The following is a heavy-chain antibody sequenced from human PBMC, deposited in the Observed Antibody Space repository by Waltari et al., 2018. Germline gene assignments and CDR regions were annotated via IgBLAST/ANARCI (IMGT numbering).Heavy chain of an antibody. D-gene: IGHD3-10*01. Sequence: EVQLVESGGGLVKPGGSLRLSCAASGFTFSSYSMNWVRQAPGKGLEWVSSISSSSSYIYYADSVKGRFTISRDNAKNSLYLQMNSLRAEDTAVYYCARDGGNYYGSGSYGNWGQGTLVTVSS. V-gene: IGHV3-21*01. CDR1: GFTFSSYS. CDR3: ARDGGNYYGSGSYGN. J-gene: IGHJ4*02. CDR2: ISSSSSYI.